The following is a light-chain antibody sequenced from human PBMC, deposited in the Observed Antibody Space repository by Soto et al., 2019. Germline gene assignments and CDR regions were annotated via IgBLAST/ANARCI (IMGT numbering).Light chain of an antibody. J-gene: IGKJ5*01. CDR2: AAA. CDR3: QQTFSTPIT. V-gene: IGKV1-39*01. CDR1: QTVRTY. Sequence: DIQMTQSPSSLFASVGDRVTITCRASQTVRTYLNWYQQRPGKAPTLLISAAASLQSSVPPRFSGAGSETDFTLTINGLQPEDFATYYCQQTFSTPITFGQGTRLE.